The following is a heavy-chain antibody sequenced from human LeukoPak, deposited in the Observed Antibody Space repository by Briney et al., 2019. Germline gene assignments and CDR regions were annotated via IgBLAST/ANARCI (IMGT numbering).Heavy chain of an antibody. D-gene: IGHD6-13*01. V-gene: IGHV1-2*02. CDR3: AREKAAGDNWFDP. Sequence: ASVKVSCKASGYTFTGYYMHWVRQAPGQGLEWMGWINPNSGGTNYAQKFQGRVTMTRDTSISTAYMELSRLRCDDTAVYYCAREKAAGDNWFDPWGQGTLVTVSS. CDR1: GYTFTGYY. CDR2: INPNSGGT. J-gene: IGHJ5*02.